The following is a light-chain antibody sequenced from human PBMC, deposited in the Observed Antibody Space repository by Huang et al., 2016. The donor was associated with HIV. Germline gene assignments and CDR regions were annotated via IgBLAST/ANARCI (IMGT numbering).Light chain of an antibody. CDR2: GAS. J-gene: IGKJ1*01. Sequence: EIVMTQSPATLSVSPGERATLSCRASQSVGSNLAWYQQRPGQAPRLLIYGASTRATGIPARFRGSGSGTEFTLTISSLQSEDFAVYYCQQYNNWPPVTFGQGTKVEIK. V-gene: IGKV3-15*01. CDR1: QSVGSN. CDR3: QQYNNWPPVT.